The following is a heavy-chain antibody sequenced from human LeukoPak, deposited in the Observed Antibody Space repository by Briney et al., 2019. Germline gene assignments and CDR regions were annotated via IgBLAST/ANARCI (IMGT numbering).Heavy chain of an antibody. J-gene: IGHJ4*02. CDR3: ARDRDDFWSGYYRYFDY. CDR1: GYTFTSNG. D-gene: IGHD3-3*01. CDR2: ISAYNGNT. Sequence: ASVKVTCKDSGYTFTSNGISWVRQPPGQGLEWMGWISAYNGNTNYAQKLQGRVTMTTDTSTSTAYMELRSLRSDDTAVYYCARDRDDFWSGYYRYFDYWGQGTLVTVSS. V-gene: IGHV1-18*01.